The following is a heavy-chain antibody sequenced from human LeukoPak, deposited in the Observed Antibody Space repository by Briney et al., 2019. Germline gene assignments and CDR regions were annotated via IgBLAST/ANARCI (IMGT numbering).Heavy chain of an antibody. CDR1: GFTVSSNY. V-gene: IGHV3-49*04. Sequence: GGSLRLSCAASGFTVSSNYMSWVRQAPGKGLEWVGFIRSKAYGGTTEYAASVKGRFTISRDDSKSIAYLQMNSLKTEDTAVYYCTRVISRLTIFGVVIEGAVDYWGQGTLVTVSS. J-gene: IGHJ4*02. D-gene: IGHD3-3*01. CDR3: TRVISRLTIFGVVIEGAVDY. CDR2: IRSKAYGGTT.